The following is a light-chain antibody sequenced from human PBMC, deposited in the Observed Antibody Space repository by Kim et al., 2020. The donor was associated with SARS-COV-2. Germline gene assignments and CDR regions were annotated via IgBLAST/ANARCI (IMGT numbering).Light chain of an antibody. Sequence: QSALTQPASVSGSPGQSITISCTGTSRDVGYYDFVSWYQQHPGKAPKLMIYDVNNRPSGVSLRFSGSKSGNTASLTISRLQAEDEADYYCSSYTSTTTVIFGGGTQLTVL. CDR3: SSYTSTTTVI. CDR2: DVN. V-gene: IGLV2-14*03. J-gene: IGLJ2*01. CDR1: SRDVGYYDF.